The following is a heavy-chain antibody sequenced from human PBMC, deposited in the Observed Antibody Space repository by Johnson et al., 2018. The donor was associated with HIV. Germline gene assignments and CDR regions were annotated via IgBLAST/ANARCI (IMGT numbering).Heavy chain of an antibody. Sequence: VQLVESGGGVVRPGGSLRLSCEVSGFTFDEYGMSWVLQAPGKGLEWVSGINWNGGSTGYADSVKGRFTISRDNARNFLYLQMNSVRAEDTALYFCARVLNARPQWALDIWGQGTMVTVSS. J-gene: IGHJ3*02. CDR1: GFTFDEYG. D-gene: IGHD5-24*01. V-gene: IGHV3-20*04. CDR3: ARVLNARPQWALDI. CDR2: INWNGGST.